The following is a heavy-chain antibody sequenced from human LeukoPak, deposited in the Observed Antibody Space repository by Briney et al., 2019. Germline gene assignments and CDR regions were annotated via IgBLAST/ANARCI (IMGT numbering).Heavy chain of an antibody. CDR1: RGSVSSGSYY. CDR2: IYYSGST. J-gene: IGHJ3*02. V-gene: IGHV4-61*01. Sequence: SETLSLTCTVSRGSVSSGSYYWSWIRQPPGKGLEWIGYIYYSGSTNYNPSLKSRVTISVDTSKNQFSLKLSSVTAADTAVYYCAGRVEDAFDIWGQGTMVTVSS. CDR3: AGRVEDAFDI.